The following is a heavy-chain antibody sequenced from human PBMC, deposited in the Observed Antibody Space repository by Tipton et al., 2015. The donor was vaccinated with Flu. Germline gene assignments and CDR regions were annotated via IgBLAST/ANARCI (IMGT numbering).Heavy chain of an antibody. V-gene: IGHV3-23*01. CDR3: AKVIPELVAGLDY. CDR2: ISGRTTYT. CDR1: EFNMNSIA. J-gene: IGHJ4*02. Sequence: LRLSCAGSEFNMNSIAMSWARQAPGKGLEWVSTISGRTTYTNYAASVKGRFTIARDNSKNMLYLQMNSLRPEDTAIYYCAKVIPELVAGLDYWGQGTLVTVPS. D-gene: IGHD6-19*01.